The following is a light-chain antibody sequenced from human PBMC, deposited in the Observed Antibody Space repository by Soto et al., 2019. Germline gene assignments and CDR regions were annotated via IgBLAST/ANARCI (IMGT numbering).Light chain of an antibody. Sequence: DIVMTQSPDSLAVSLGERATINCKSSQSVLYSSKNKNYLAWYQQEPGQPPKLLIYWASTRESGVPDRFSGSGSGTDFTLTISSLQAGDVAVYYCQQYYTTPPTFGGGTKVDI. CDR3: QQYYTTPPT. J-gene: IGKJ4*01. CDR2: WAS. CDR1: QSVLYSSKNKNY. V-gene: IGKV4-1*01.